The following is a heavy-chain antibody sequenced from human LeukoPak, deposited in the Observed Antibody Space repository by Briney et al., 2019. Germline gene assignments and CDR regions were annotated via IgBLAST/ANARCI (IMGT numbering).Heavy chain of an antibody. V-gene: IGHV3-9*03. CDR1: GFTFDDYA. CDR2: ISKNSDNI. J-gene: IGHJ4*02. Sequence: GGSLRLSCAASGFTFDDYAMHWVRQAPGKGLEWVSGISKNSDNIDYADSVKGRFTISRDNAKNSLYLQMNSLRPEDMALYYCAKGDSGYDATDYFDHWGQGTLVTVSS. CDR3: AKGDSGYDATDYFDH. D-gene: IGHD5-12*01.